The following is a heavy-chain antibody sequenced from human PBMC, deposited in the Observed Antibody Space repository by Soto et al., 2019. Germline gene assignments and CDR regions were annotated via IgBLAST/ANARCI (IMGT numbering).Heavy chain of an antibody. J-gene: IGHJ3*02. V-gene: IGHV3-11*01. Sequence: GESLKISCAASGFTFSDYYMSWIRQAPGKGLEWVSYISSSGSTIYYADSVKGRFTISRDNAKNSLYLQMNSLRAEDTAVYYCARDNRWGFGWSGYYTARGAFDIWGQGTMVTVSS. CDR1: GFTFSDYY. CDR2: ISSSGSTI. CDR3: ARDNRWGFGWSGYYTARGAFDI. D-gene: IGHD3-3*01.